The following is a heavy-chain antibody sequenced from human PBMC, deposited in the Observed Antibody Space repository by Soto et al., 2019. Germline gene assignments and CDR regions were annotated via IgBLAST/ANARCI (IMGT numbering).Heavy chain of an antibody. Sequence: ASVKVSCKASGGTFSSYAISWVRQAPGQGLEWMGGIIPIFGTANYAQKFQGRVTITADESTSTAYMELSSLRSEDTAVYYCARDLVSGSDFWRAYNGGYFDYWGQGTLVTVSS. CDR1: GGTFSSYA. CDR3: ARDLVSGSDFWRAYNGGYFDY. V-gene: IGHV1-69*13. CDR2: IIPIFGTA. D-gene: IGHD3-3*01. J-gene: IGHJ4*02.